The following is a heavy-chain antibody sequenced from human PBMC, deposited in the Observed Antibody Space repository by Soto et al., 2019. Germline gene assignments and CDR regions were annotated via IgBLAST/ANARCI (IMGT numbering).Heavy chain of an antibody. Sequence: SETLSLTCTVSGGSIGSYYWSWIRQRPGKGLEWIGYIYYSGSTNYNPSLKSRVTISVDTSKNQFSLKLSSVTAADTAVYYCARVDLNGVYYGMDVWGQGTTVTVSS. CDR2: IYYSGST. V-gene: IGHV4-59*12. CDR3: ARVDLNGVYYGMDV. CDR1: GGSIGSYY. J-gene: IGHJ6*02. D-gene: IGHD1-1*01.